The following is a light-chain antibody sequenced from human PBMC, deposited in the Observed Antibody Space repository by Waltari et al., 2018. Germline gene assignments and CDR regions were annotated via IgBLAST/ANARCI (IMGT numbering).Light chain of an antibody. J-gene: IGKJ1*01. Sequence: DIRMTQSPPSLPASVGDSVTITCRASQGISSYLNWYQQKPGQAPKLLIYAASSLQSGVPSRFSGSGFGTDFNLTINSLQPEDFAVYFCQQTYSHFRTFGQGTKVDVK. CDR3: QQTYSHFRT. V-gene: IGKV1-39*01. CDR1: QGISSY. CDR2: AAS.